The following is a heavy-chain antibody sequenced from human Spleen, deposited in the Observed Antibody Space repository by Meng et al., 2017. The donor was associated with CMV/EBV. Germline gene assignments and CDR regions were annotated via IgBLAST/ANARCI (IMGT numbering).Heavy chain of an antibody. CDR3: ARHGTIFGVVGRDDWFDP. CDR1: GYSFTSYW. Sequence: GESLKISCKGSGYSFTSYWIGWVRQMPGKGLEWMGIIYPGDSDTRYSPSFQGQVTISADKSISTAYLQWNSLKASDTAMYYCARHGTIFGVVGRDDWFDPWGQGTLVTVSS. D-gene: IGHD3-3*01. J-gene: IGHJ5*02. CDR2: IYPGDSDT. V-gene: IGHV5-51*01.